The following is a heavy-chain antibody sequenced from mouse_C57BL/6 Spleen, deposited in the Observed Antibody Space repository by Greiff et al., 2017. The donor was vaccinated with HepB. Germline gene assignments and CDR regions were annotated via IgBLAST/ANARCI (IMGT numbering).Heavy chain of an antibody. V-gene: IGHV1-64*01. CDR1: GYTFTSYW. CDR3: ARWGPFLCAY. Sequence: QVQLQQSGAELVKPGASVKLSCKASGYTFTSYWMHWVKQRPGQGLEWIGMIHPNSGSTNYNEKFKSKATLTVDKSSSTAYMQLSSLTSEDSAVYYCARWGPFLCAYWGQGTLVTVSA. J-gene: IGHJ3*01. CDR2: IHPNSGST.